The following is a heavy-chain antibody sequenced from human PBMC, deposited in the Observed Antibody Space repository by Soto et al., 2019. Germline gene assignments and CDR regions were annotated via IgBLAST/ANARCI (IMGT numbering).Heavy chain of an antibody. Sequence: QVQLVQSGAEVKKPGASVKVSCKASGYTFTSYDINWVRQATGQGLEWMGWMNPNSGNTGYAQKFQGRVTMTRNTTISTAYMELSSLSSGDSAVYYGARGEVAAGTQHYWGQGALVTVSS. J-gene: IGHJ4*02. D-gene: IGHD6-13*01. CDR2: MNPNSGNT. CDR1: GYTFTSYD. V-gene: IGHV1-8*02. CDR3: ARGEVAAGTQHY.